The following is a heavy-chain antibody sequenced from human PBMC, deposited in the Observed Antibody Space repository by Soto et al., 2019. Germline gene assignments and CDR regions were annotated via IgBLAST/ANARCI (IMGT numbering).Heavy chain of an antibody. CDR1: GYSFTIYW. V-gene: IGHV5-51*01. CDR3: ATGGSPLNAYYYGMDV. D-gene: IGHD2-15*01. Sequence: PGESLKISCNGSGYSFTIYWIGWVRQMPGKGLEWMGIIYPGDSDTRYSPSFQGQVTISADKSISTAYLQWSSLRASDTAMYYCATGGSPLNAYYYGMDVWGQGTTVTVSS. CDR2: IYPGDSDT. J-gene: IGHJ6*02.